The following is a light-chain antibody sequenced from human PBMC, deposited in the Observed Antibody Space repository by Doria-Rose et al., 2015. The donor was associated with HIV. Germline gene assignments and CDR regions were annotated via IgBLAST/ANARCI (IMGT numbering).Light chain of an antibody. Sequence: QGISSYLAWYQQKPGKAPNLLIYAASTLQSGVPSRFSGSGSGTEFTLTISSLRPEDFATYYCQHLNSYPFFLTFGGGTKVEIK. CDR3: QHLNSYPFFLT. CDR1: QGISSY. J-gene: IGKJ4*01. CDR2: AAS. V-gene: IGKV1-9*01.